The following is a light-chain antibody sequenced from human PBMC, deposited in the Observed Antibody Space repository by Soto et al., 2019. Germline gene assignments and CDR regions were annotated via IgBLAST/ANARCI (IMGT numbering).Light chain of an antibody. J-gene: IGKJ1*01. CDR3: QQYKDYTYT. CDR1: QRVDRW. CDR2: DAS. V-gene: IGKV1-5*01. Sequence: DIQMTQSPATLSASVGDIVSITFRASQRVDRWLAWYQQKPGKAPKLLISDASTLESGVPSMFSGSGSVTEITLAIASLQPDDFATYYCQQYKDYTYTFGQGTKVDIK.